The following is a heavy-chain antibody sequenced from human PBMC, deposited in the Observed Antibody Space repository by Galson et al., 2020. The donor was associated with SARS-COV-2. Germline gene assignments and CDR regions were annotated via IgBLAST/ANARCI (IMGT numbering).Heavy chain of an antibody. J-gene: IGHJ5*02. CDR3: ATGPIVATTYNWFDP. V-gene: IGHV1-24*01. D-gene: IGHD5-12*01. CDR1: GYTLTELS. Sequence: ASVKVSCKVSGYTLTELSMHWVRQAPGKGLEWMGGFDPEDGETIYAQKFQGRVTMTEDTSTDTAYMELSSLRSEDTAVYYCATGPIVATTYNWFDPWGQGTLVTVSS. CDR2: FDPEDGET.